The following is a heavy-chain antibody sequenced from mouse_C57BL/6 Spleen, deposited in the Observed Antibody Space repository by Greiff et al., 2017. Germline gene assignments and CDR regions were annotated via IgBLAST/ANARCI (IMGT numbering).Heavy chain of an antibody. CDR2: ISYDGSN. Sequence: EVQLQQSGPGLVKPSQSLSLTCSVTGYSITSGYYWNWIRQFPGNKLEWMGYISYDGSNNYNPSLKNRISITRDTSKNQFFLKLNSVTTEDTATYYCASRDYGSSYRGYWGQGTTLTVSS. CDR3: ASRDYGSSYRGY. J-gene: IGHJ2*01. CDR1: GYSITSGYY. D-gene: IGHD1-1*01. V-gene: IGHV3-6*01.